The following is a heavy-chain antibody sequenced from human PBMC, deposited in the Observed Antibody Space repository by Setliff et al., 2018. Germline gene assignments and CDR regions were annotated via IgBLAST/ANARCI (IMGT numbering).Heavy chain of an antibody. D-gene: IGHD3-3*01. J-gene: IGHJ4*02. CDR1: GASISSSSYY. V-gene: IGHV4-39*07. CDR2: IFYGGST. Sequence: ETLSLTCTVSGASISSSSYYRAWIRQPPGRGLELIGSIFYGGSTYYNPSLKSRVTISIDASKNQFSLKLDSVTAADTAVYYCARTDDYYNFYAYWGQGTLVTVSS. CDR3: ARTDDYYNFYAY.